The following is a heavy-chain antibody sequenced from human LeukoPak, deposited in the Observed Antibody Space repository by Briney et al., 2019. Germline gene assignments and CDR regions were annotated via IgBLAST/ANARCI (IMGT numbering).Heavy chain of an antibody. D-gene: IGHD3-9*01. J-gene: IGHJ4*02. CDR3: ARDQDYDILTGPPGYFDY. V-gene: IGHV3-21*01. Sequence: PGGSLRLSCAASGFTFSSYSMNWVRQAPGKGLEWVSSISSSSYIHYADSVKGRFTISRDNAKNSLYLQMNSLRAEDTAVYYCARDQDYDILTGPPGYFDYWGQGTLVTVSS. CDR1: GFTFSSYS. CDR2: ISSSSYI.